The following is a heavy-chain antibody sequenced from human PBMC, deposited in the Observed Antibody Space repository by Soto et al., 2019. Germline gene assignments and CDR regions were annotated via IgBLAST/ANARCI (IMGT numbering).Heavy chain of an antibody. J-gene: IGHJ5*02. CDR1: GGSISSGGYY. V-gene: IGHV4-31*03. Sequence: QVQLQESGPGLVKPSQTLSLTCTVSGGSISSGGYYWSWIRQHPGKGLEWIGYIYYSGSTYYNPSLKSRVTISVDTSKNQFSLKLSSVTAADTAVYYCARSYPSVVVITTRIRFDPWGQGTLVTVSS. CDR2: IYYSGST. CDR3: ARSYPSVVVITTRIRFDP. D-gene: IGHD3-22*01.